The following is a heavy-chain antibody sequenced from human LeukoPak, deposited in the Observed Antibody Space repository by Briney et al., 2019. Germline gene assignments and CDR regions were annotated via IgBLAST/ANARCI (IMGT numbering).Heavy chain of an antibody. Sequence: GGSLRLSCAASGFTFSTYTMNWVRQAAGKGLEWVASISSIGSTIYYADSVKGRFTISRDNAKNSLYLQMNSLRVEDTAVYYCARDLGATIFDFDYWGQGTLVTVSS. CDR1: GFTFSTYT. D-gene: IGHD1-26*01. V-gene: IGHV3-48*01. CDR3: ARDLGATIFDFDY. J-gene: IGHJ4*02. CDR2: ISSIGSTI.